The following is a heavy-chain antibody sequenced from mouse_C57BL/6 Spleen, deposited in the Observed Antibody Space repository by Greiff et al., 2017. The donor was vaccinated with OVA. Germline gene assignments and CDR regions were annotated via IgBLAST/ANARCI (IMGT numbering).Heavy chain of an antibody. CDR2: INYDGSST. D-gene: IGHD1-1*01. CDR1: GFTFSDYY. CDR3: ARDNNYGSSYGYWYFDV. V-gene: IGHV5-16*01. Sequence: EVKVVESEGGLVQPGSSMKLSCTASGFTFSDYYMAWVRQVPEKGLEWVANINYDGSSTYYLDSLKSRFIISRDNAKNILYLQMSSLKSEDTATYYCARDNNYGSSYGYWYFDVWGTGTTVTVSS. J-gene: IGHJ1*03.